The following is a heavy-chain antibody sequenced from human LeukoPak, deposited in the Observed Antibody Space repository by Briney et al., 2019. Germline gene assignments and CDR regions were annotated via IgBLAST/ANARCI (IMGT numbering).Heavy chain of an antibody. Sequence: PGGSLRLSCAASGFTFSSYAMHWVRQAPGKGLEWVAVISYDGSNKYYADSVKGRFTISRDNSKNTLYLQMNSLRAEDTAVYYCARVHGSEYYYDSSGYPGAFDIWGQGTMVTVSS. CDR1: GFTFSSYA. CDR3: ARVHGSEYYYDSSGYPGAFDI. D-gene: IGHD3-22*01. V-gene: IGHV3-30-3*01. CDR2: ISYDGSNK. J-gene: IGHJ3*02.